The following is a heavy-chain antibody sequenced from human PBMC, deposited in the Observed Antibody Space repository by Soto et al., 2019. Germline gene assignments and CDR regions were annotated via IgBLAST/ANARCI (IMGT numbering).Heavy chain of an antibody. D-gene: IGHD6-6*01. J-gene: IGHJ2*01. CDR2: IYTSGST. CDR3: ARSIEARSYWYFYL. CDR1: GGSISSYY. Sequence: QVQLQESGPGLVKPSETLSLTCTVSGGSISSYYWIWIRQPAGKGLEWIGRIYTSGSTTYNPSLKSRVTMSVDTSKTQFSLKLSSVTAADTAVYYCARSIEARSYWYFYLWGRGTLVTFSS. V-gene: IGHV4-4*07.